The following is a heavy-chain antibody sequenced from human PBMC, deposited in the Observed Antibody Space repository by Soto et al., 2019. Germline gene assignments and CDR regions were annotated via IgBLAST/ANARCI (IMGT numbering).Heavy chain of an antibody. V-gene: IGHV4-4*02. J-gene: IGHJ3*01. CDR1: GDSISNSRW. Sequence: QVQLQESGPGLVKPSGTLSLTGAVSGDSISNSRWWTWVRQPPGKGLEWIGDIFHSGDTNYNPSLKSRVFISVDKSQHQFSLKVSSVTAADTAVYYCAYSTGWYRHDVWGQGTLVTVSS. CDR2: IFHSGDT. CDR3: AYSTGWYRHDV. D-gene: IGHD6-19*01.